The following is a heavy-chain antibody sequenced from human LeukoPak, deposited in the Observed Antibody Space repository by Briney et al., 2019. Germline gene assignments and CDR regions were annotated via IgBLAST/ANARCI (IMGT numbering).Heavy chain of an antibody. D-gene: IGHD1-26*01. CDR3: ARKGYSGRYSHGMDV. CDR1: GFTFSSYG. Sequence: GGSLRLSCAASGFTFSSYGMYWVRQAPGKGLEWVALIWFDGSSQNYADSVKGRFTISRDNSKNTLFLQMNSLRAEDTGVYYCARKGYSGRYSHGMDVWGQGTTVTVSS. V-gene: IGHV3-33*01. J-gene: IGHJ6*02. CDR2: IWFDGSSQ.